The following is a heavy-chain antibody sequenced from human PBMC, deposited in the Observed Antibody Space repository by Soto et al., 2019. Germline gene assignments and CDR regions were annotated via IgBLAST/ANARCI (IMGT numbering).Heavy chain of an antibody. CDR2: IIPIFPTP. CDR1: GGTFGNSA. J-gene: IGHJ6*02. Sequence: QVQLVQSGAEVKKPGSSVTVSCKASGGTFGNSAISWVRQAPGQGLEWMGGIIPIFPTPDYAQTFQGRVTITAAESTGTAYTVVTSLRSEHTAVYYCARDKERQQLGGNYYYGIDLWCPGTTVTVPS. V-gene: IGHV1-69*12. CDR3: ARDKERQQLGGNYYYGIDL. D-gene: IGHD3-3*02.